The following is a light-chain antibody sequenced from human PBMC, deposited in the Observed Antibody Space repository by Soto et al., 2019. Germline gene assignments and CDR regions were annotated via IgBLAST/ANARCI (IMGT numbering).Light chain of an antibody. CDR1: QSIKSE. CDR3: QQGHNWPLP. CDR2: GAS. Sequence: EIVMTQSPATLSLSPGERAAISCRASQSIKSELAWYQQKPGQPPSLLIYGASTRATGVPARFTGSESGSDFTLTISGLQSEDFAVYYCQQGHNWPLPLGQGPRLEI. J-gene: IGKJ2*01. V-gene: IGKV3-15*01.